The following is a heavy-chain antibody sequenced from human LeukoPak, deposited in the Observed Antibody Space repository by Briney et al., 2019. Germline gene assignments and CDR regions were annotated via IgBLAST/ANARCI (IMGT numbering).Heavy chain of an antibody. V-gene: IGHV3-9*01. J-gene: IGHJ4*02. CDR2: ISWNSGSI. Sequence: GGSLRLSCAASGFNFNNYAMHWVRQAPGKGLQWVSGISWNSGSIGYADSVKGRFTISRDNAKNSLYLQMNSLRVEDTALYYCATIDRQGDYWGQGTLVTVSS. CDR3: ATIDRQGDY. CDR1: GFNFNNYA.